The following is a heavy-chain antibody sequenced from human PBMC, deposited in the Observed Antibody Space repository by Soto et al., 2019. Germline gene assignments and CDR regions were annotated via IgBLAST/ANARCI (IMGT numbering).Heavy chain of an antibody. CDR3: ARDPGIAAAGTTAEYFQH. CDR1: GFTVSSNY. J-gene: IGHJ1*01. CDR2: IYSGGST. Sequence: GGSLRLSCAASGFTVSSNYMSWVRQAPGEGLEWVSVIYSGGSTYYADSVKGRFTISRDNSKNTLYLQMNSLRAEDTAVYYCARDPGIAAAGTTAEYFQHWGQGTLVTVSS. D-gene: IGHD6-13*01. V-gene: IGHV3-53*01.